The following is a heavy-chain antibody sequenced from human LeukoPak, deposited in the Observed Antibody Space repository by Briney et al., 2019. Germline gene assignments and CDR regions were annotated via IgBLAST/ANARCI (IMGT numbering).Heavy chain of an antibody. J-gene: IGHJ5*02. CDR3: ANPVSVTGSWFDP. D-gene: IGHD5-18*01. Sequence: GGSLRLSCAASGFIFRHYTMTWVRQAPGKGLEWVSYIRSNGDDIRYAGFVEGRFTISRDDAKNTLYLQMNSLRAEDTAVYYCANPVSVTGSWFDPWGQGTLVTVSS. V-gene: IGHV3-21*05. CDR1: GFIFRHYT. CDR2: IRSNGDDI.